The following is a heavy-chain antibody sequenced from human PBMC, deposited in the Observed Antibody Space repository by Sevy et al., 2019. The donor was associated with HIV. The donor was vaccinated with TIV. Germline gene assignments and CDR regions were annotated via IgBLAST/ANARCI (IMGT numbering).Heavy chain of an antibody. CDR3: AKADIVVVVAGAFDI. D-gene: IGHD2-15*01. J-gene: IGHJ3*02. CDR2: ISGSGGST. Sequence: GGSLRLSCAASGFTFSSYAMSWVRQAPGKGLEWVSAISGSGGSTYYADSVKGRFTISRDNSKNTLYLQMNSLRAEDTAVYYCAKADIVVVVAGAFDIWDQGTMVTVSS. CDR1: GFTFSSYA. V-gene: IGHV3-23*01.